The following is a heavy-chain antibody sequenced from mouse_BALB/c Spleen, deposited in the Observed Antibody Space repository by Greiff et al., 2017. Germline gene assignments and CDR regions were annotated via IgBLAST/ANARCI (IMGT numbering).Heavy chain of an antibody. CDR1: GFTFSNYW. Sequence: EVKVEESGGGLVQPGGSMKLSCVASGFTFSNYWMNWVRQSPEKGLEWVAEIRLKSNNYATHYAESVKGRFTISRDDSKSSVYLQMNNLRAEDTGIYYCTRQLRYLFDYWGQGTTLTVSS. V-gene: IGHV6-6*02. CDR3: TRQLRYLFDY. CDR2: IRLKSNNYAT. D-gene: IGHD1-1*01. J-gene: IGHJ2*01.